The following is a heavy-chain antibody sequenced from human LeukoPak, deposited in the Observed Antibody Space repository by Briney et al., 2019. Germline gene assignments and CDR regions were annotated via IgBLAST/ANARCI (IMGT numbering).Heavy chain of an antibody. CDR2: IKSKTDGGTI. J-gene: IGHJ6*02. D-gene: IGHD3-9*01. V-gene: IGHV3-15*01. CDR3: TTEWEYYDILTGYPYGMDV. Sequence: GGSLRLSCAASGFTFSNAWMSWVRQAPGKGLEWVGRIKSKTDGGTIDYAAPVKGRFTISRDDSKNTLYLQMNSLKTEDTAVYYCTTEWEYYDILTGYPYGMDVWGQGTTVTVSS. CDR1: GFTFSNAW.